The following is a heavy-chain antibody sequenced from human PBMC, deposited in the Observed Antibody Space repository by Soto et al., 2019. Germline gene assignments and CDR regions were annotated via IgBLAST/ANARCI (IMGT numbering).Heavy chain of an antibody. D-gene: IGHD3-10*01. J-gene: IGHJ6*02. Sequence: QVQLVESGGGVVQPGRSLRLSCAASGFTFSSYGMHWVRQAPGKGLEWVAVIWYDGSNKYYADSVKGRFTISRDNSKNPLYLQMNSLRAEDTAVYYCARDLATMVRGVSYYYYYGMDVWGQGTTVTVSS. CDR1: GFTFSSYG. CDR3: ARDLATMVRGVSYYYYYGMDV. V-gene: IGHV3-33*01. CDR2: IWYDGSNK.